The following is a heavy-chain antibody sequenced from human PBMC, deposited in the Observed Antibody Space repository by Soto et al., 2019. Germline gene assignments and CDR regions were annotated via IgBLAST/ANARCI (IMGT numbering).Heavy chain of an antibody. CDR1: GFSLNTRGVG. J-gene: IGHJ4*02. D-gene: IGHD3-10*01. Sequence: QITLKESAPTLVKPTQTLTLTCAFSGFSLNTRGVGVGWIRQPPGKALEWLALIYWDNDKRYSPSLKSRLTITKDTPKNHVVLMMTDMDPVDTATYYCTHNSYYASGSVYWGQGTLVTVSS. CDR2: IYWDNDK. CDR3: THNSYYASGSVY. V-gene: IGHV2-5*02.